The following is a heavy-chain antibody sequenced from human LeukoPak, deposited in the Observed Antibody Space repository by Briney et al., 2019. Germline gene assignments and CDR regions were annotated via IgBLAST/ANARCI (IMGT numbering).Heavy chain of an antibody. CDR3: ARDHRSSTSCYTGRGPDY. V-gene: IGHV1-2*02. D-gene: IGHD2-2*02. J-gene: IGHJ4*02. Sequence: SVKVSCKASGYTFTGYYMHWVRQAPGQGLEWMGWINPNSGGTNYAQKFQGRVTMTRDTSISTAYMELSRLRSDDTAVYYCARDHRSSTSCYTGRGPDYWGQGTLVTVSS. CDR1: GYTFTGYY. CDR2: INPNSGGT.